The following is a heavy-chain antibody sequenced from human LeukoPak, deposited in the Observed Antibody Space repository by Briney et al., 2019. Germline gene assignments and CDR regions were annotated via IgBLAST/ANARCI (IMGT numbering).Heavy chain of an antibody. CDR3: ARYEYSSPDDAFDI. J-gene: IGHJ3*02. CDR1: GGSISSYY. Sequence: PSETLSLTCTVSGGSISSYYWSWIRQPPGKGLEWIGYIYYSGSTSYNSSLKSRVTISVDTFKNQFSLKVSSVTAADTAVYYCARYEYSSPDDAFDIWGQGTMVTVSS. CDR2: IYYSGST. D-gene: IGHD6-6*01. V-gene: IGHV4-59*01.